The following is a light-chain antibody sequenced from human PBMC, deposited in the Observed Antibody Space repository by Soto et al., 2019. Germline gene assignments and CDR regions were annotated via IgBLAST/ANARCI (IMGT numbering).Light chain of an antibody. V-gene: IGKV1-8*01. CDR3: QQYYSYPQHR. J-gene: IGKJ4*01. CDR1: QGISSY. CDR2: AAS. Sequence: VSMSAASVSSKKRERVNITCRASQGISSYLAWYQQKPGKAPKLLIYAASTLQSGVPSRFSGSGSGTDFTLTISCLQSEDFATYYCQQYYSYPQHRFGGGSKVDI.